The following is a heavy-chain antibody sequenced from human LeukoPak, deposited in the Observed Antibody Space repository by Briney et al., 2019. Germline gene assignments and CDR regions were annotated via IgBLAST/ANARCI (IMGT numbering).Heavy chain of an antibody. D-gene: IGHD2-2*01. CDR2: ISTSSSYI. V-gene: IGHV3-21*01. Sequence: GGSLRLSCAASGFTFSSYGMSWVRQAPGKGLEWVSSISTSSSYIYYADSLKGRFTISRDNAKNSLYLQMNSLRAEDTAVYYCARAEVVPAAAFDYWGQGTLVTVSS. CDR1: GFTFSSYG. J-gene: IGHJ4*02. CDR3: ARAEVVPAAAFDY.